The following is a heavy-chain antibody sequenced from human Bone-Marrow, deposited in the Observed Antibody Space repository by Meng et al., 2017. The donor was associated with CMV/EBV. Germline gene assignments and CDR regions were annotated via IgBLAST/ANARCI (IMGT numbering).Heavy chain of an antibody. CDR3: ASHEELELPADAFDI. J-gene: IGHJ3*02. CDR2: NYPGDSDN. V-gene: IGHV5-51*01. Sequence: GESLMISCKGSGYSFTSYWIGWVRQMPGKGLEWMGINYPGDSDNRYSPSFKGQVTISADKTISTAYLQWSSLKASDTAMYYCASHEELELPADAFDIWGEGTMVTVSS. CDR1: GYSFTSYW. D-gene: IGHD1-7*01.